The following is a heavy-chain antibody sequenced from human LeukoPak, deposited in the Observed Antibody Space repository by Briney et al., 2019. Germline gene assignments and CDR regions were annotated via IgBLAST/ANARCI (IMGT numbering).Heavy chain of an antibody. Sequence: GGSLRLSCAASGFTFSSYSMNWVRQAPGKGLEWVSYISGTSTYIHYADSVRGRFTISRDNVKASLYLGLNSLRGDDTAVYYCAAYYYGSKSRALEHWGQGILVTVSS. CDR2: ISGTSTYI. CDR3: AAYYYGSKSRALEH. D-gene: IGHD3-10*01. J-gene: IGHJ4*02. CDR1: GFTFSSYS. V-gene: IGHV3-21*05.